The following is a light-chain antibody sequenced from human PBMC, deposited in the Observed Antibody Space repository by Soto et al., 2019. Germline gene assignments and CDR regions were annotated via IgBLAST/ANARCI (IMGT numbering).Light chain of an antibody. J-gene: IGLJ1*01. CDR2: EVS. CDR1: SSDVGAYNY. V-gene: IGLV2-14*01. CDR3: LSYAGSYNFV. Sequence: QSVLTQPASVSGSPGQSITISCTGTSSDVGAYNYVSWYQQHPAKAPKLIIYEVSNRPSGVSNRFSGSKSGNTASLTISGLQADDEADYYCLSYAGSYNFVFGSGTKLTVL.